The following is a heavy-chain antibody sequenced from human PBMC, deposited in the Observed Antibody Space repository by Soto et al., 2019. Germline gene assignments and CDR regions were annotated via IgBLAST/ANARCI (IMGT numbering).Heavy chain of an antibody. D-gene: IGHD3-22*01. CDR3: AKTYYYDSSGYWPDY. CDR1: GFSFSSYA. V-gene: IGHV3-23*01. J-gene: IGHJ4*02. CDR2: ISGSGGST. Sequence: PXESLGLSCAASGFSFSSYAMSWVRQAPGKGLEWVSTISGSGGSTHYADSVKGRFTISRDNSKKTVNLQMNSLRAEDTAVYYCAKTYYYDSSGYWPDYWGQGTLVTVPS.